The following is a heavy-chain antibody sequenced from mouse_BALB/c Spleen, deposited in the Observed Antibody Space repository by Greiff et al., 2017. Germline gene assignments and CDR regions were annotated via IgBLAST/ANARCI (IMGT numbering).Heavy chain of an antibody. J-gene: IGHJ3*01. CDR2: INSNGGST. V-gene: IGHV5-6-3*01. CDR1: GFTFSSYG. D-gene: IGHD2-3*01. Sequence: EVMLVESGGGLVQPGGSLKLSCAASGFTFSSYGMSWVRQTPDKRLELVATINSNGGSTYYPDSVKGRFTISRDNAKNTLYLQMSSLKSEDTAMYYCARDGYYASWFAYWGQGTLVTVSA. CDR3: ARDGYYASWFAY.